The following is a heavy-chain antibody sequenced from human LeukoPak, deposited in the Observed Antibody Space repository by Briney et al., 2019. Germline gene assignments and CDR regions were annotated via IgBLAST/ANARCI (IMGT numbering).Heavy chain of an antibody. CDR1: GGSFSGYY. J-gene: IGHJ3*02. CDR3: ARGLTLLRYFDWLHDAFDI. Sequence: PSETLSLTCAVYGGSFSGYYWSWIRQPPGKGLEWIGVINHSGSTNYNPSLKSRVTISVDTSKNQFSLKLSSVTAADTAVYYCARGLTLLRYFDWLHDAFDIWGQGTMVTVSS. CDR2: INHSGST. V-gene: IGHV4-34*01. D-gene: IGHD3-9*01.